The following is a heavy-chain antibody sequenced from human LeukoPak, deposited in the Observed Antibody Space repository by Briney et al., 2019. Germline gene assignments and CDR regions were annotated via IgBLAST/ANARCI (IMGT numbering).Heavy chain of an antibody. CDR1: GFTFDDYA. CDR2: ISWNSGSI. Sequence: GRSLRLSCAASGFTFDDYAMHWVRQAPGKGLEWVSGISWNSGSIGYADSVKGRFTISRDNAKNSLYLQMNSLRAEDTAVYYCARGDGCDFFDYWGQGTLVTVSS. V-gene: IGHV3-9*01. CDR3: ARGDGCDFFDY. D-gene: IGHD5-24*01. J-gene: IGHJ4*02.